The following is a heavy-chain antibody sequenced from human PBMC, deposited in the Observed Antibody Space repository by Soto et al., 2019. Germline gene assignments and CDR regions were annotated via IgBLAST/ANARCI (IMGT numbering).Heavy chain of an antibody. V-gene: IGHV1-46*01. CDR1: GYTFTSYY. CDR3: AGVSYEDYYSYGMDV. CDR2: INPSGGST. J-gene: IGHJ6*02. D-gene: IGHD3-3*01. Sequence: ASVKVSCKASGYTFTSYYMHWVRQAPGQGLEWMGIINPSGGSTSYAQKFQGRVTMTRDTSTSTVYMELSSLRSEDTAVYYCAGVSYEDYYSYGMDVWGQGTTVTVSS.